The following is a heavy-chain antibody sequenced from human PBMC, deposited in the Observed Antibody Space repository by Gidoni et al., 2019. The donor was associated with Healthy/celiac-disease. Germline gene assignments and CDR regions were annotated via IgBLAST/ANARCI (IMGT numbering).Heavy chain of an antibody. D-gene: IGHD2-15*01. J-gene: IGHJ6*02. CDR3: AREVAPGGGYYYYYGMDV. CDR2: ISYDGSNK. V-gene: IGHV3-30-3*01. Sequence: QVQLVESGGGVVQPGRSLRLSCAASGFTFRSYAMNWVRQAPGKGLEWVAVISYDGSNKYYADSVKGRFTISRDNSKNTLYLQMNSLRAEDTAVYYCAREVAPGGGYYYYYGMDVWGQGTTVTVSS. CDR1: GFTFRSYA.